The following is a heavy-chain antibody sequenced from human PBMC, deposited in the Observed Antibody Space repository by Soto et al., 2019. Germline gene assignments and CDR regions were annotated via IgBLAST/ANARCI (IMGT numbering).Heavy chain of an antibody. CDR1: GYTFTSYG. V-gene: IGHV1-18*04. CDR3: ARVPRYYDILTGYYPQYYFDY. D-gene: IGHD3-9*01. CDR2: ISAYNGNT. Sequence: ASVKVSCKASGYTFTSYGISWVRQAPGQGLEWMGWISAYNGNTNYAQKLQGRVTMTTDTSTSTAYMELRSLRSDDTAVYYCARVPRYYDILTGYYPQYYFDYWGQGTLVTVSS. J-gene: IGHJ4*02.